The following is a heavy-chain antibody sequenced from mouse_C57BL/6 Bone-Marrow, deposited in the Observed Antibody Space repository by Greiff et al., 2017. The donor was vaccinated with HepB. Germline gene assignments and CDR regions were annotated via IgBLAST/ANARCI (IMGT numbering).Heavy chain of an antibody. CDR3: ARDRSTVDLFDY. D-gene: IGHD1-1*01. CDR2: ISDGGSYT. V-gene: IGHV5-4*01. CDR1: GFTFSSYA. J-gene: IGHJ2*01. Sequence: EVKVVESGGGLVKPGGSLKLSCAASGFTFSSYAMSWVRQTPEKRLEWVATISDGGSYTYYPDNVKGRFTISRDNAKNNLYLQMSHLKSEDTAMYYCARDRSTVDLFDYWGQGTTLTVSS.